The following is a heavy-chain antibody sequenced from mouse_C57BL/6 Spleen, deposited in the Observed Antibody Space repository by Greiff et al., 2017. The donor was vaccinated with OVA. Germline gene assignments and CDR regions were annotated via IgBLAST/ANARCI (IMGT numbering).Heavy chain of an antibody. D-gene: IGHD1-1*01. J-gene: IGHJ4*01. Sequence: VQLQESGAELVRPGTSVKMSCKASGYTFTNYWIGWAKQRPGHGLEWIGDIYPGGGYTNYNEKFKGKATLSADKSSSTAYMQFSSLTSEDSAIYSCARSSPYCSSGYAMDYWGQGTSVTVSS. CDR2: IYPGGGYT. V-gene: IGHV1-63*01. CDR1: GYTFTNYW. CDR3: ARSSPYCSSGYAMDY.